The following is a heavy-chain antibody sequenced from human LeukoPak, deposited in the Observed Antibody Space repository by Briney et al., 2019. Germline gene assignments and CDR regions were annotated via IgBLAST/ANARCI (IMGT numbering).Heavy chain of an antibody. V-gene: IGHV3-69-1*02. CDR2: ITSGGTV. D-gene: IGHD1-26*01. J-gene: IGHJ4*02. Sequence: GGSLRLSCVATGFTFSGHSMGWVRQAPGRGLEWVSHITSGGTVYYADSVKGRFTISRDNAKNSVNLQMSGLRAEETAVYSGAKGWVIYNVSYWVYYFDYWGQGTLVTVSS. CDR1: GFTFSGHS. CDR3: AKGWVIYNVSYWVYYFDY.